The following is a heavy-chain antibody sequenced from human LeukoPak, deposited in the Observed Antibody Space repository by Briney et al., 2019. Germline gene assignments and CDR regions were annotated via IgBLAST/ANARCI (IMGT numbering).Heavy chain of an antibody. CDR2: INPSGGST. Sequence: ASVKVSCTASGYTFTSYYMHWVRQAPGQGLEWMGIINPSGGSTSYAQKFQGRVTMTRDTSTSTVYMELSSLRSEDTAVYYCARGSGVGSGSYHAFDIWGQGTMVTVSS. J-gene: IGHJ3*02. CDR3: ARGSGVGSGSYHAFDI. CDR1: GYTFTSYY. V-gene: IGHV1-46*01. D-gene: IGHD3-10*01.